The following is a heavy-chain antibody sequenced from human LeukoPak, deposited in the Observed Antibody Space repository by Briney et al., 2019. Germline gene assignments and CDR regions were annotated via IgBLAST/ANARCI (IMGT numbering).Heavy chain of an antibody. CDR3: ARGYSSGRDYYFDY. V-gene: IGHV1-18*01. CDR2: ISGYSGNT. J-gene: IGHJ4*02. Sequence: GASVKVSCKASGYTLTTYSVNWARQAPGQGLEWMGWISGYSGNTNYAQKLQGRVTMTTDTSTSTAYMELRSLRSDDTAIYYCARGYSSGRDYYFDYWGQGTLVTVSS. CDR1: GYTLTTYS. D-gene: IGHD6-19*01.